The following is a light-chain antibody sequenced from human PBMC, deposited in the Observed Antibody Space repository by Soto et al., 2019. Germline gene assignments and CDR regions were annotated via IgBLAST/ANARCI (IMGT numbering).Light chain of an antibody. V-gene: IGLV2-11*01. J-gene: IGLJ1*01. Sequence: QSALSQPRSVSWSPGQSVTISYTGTSTDVGAYNYVSWYQQHPGEAPKLIIYDVNNWPSGVPDRFSGSKSGITASLTISGLQAEDEADYYCCSFAGTFYVFRTGTKVTVL. CDR2: DVN. CDR3: CSFAGTFYV. CDR1: STDVGAYNY.